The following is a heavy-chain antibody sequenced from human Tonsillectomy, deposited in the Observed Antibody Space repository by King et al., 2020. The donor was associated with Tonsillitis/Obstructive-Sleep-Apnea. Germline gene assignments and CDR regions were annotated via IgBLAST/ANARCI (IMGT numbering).Heavy chain of an antibody. J-gene: IGHJ4*02. CDR1: GYRFTTYW. V-gene: IGHV5-51*01. CDR2: IYPGDSDT. Sequence: QLVQSGAEVKKPGESLKISCKGSGYRFTTYWIGWVRQMPGKGQEWMGIIYPGDSDTRYSPSFQGQVTMSADNSISTAYLQWSSLKASDTAMYYCARHVGDSSGYYSALDYWGQGTLVTVSS. CDR3: ARHVGDSSGYYSALDY. D-gene: IGHD3-22*01.